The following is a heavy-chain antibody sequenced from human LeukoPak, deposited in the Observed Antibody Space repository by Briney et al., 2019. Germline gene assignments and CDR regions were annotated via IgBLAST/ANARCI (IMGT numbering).Heavy chain of an antibody. D-gene: IGHD6-13*01. CDR2: IIPIFGTA. V-gene: IGHV1-69*01. Sequence: GSSVKVSCKASGGTFSSYAISWVRQAPGQGLEWMGGIIPIFGTANYAQKFQGRVTITADESTSTAYMELSSLRSEDTAVYYCARSAAAGFLNWFDPWGQGTLVTVSS. J-gene: IGHJ5*02. CDR3: ARSAAAGFLNWFDP. CDR1: GGTFSSYA.